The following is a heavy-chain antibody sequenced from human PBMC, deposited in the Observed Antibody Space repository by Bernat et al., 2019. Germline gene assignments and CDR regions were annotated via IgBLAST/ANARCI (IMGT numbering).Heavy chain of an antibody. CDR3: ARRRWLEDRNLFDP. Sequence: QLQLQESGPGLVKPSETLSLTCTVSGGSISSSSYYWGWIRQPPGKGLEWIGSIYSSGSTYYNPSLKSRVTISVDTSKNQFSLKLSSVTAADTAVYYCARRRWLEDRNLFDPWGQGTLVTVSS. J-gene: IGHJ5*02. CDR1: GGSISSSSYY. CDR2: IYSSGST. D-gene: IGHD6-19*01. V-gene: IGHV4-39*01.